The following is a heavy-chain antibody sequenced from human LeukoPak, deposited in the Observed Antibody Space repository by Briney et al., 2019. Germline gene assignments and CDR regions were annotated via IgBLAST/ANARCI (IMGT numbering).Heavy chain of an antibody. V-gene: IGHV4-30-4*07. CDR3: ANYRAPYYFDY. CDR2: VYYTGNT. CDR1: GGSISSGGYS. J-gene: IGHJ4*02. Sequence: SQTLSLTCAVSGGSISSGGYSWSWIRQPPGKGLQWIGYVYYTGNTNSNPSLKSRVTISVDTSKNQFSLKLSSVTAADTAVYYCANYRAPYYFDYWGQGTLVTVSS. D-gene: IGHD3-10*01.